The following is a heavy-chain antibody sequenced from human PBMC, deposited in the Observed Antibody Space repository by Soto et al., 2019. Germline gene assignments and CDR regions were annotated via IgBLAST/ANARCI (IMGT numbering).Heavy chain of an antibody. CDR1: GGTFSSYA. CDR3: ARDQVYYDSSGYAHFDY. J-gene: IGHJ4*02. Sequence: QVQLVQSGAEVKKPGSSVKVSCKASGGTFSSYAISWVRQAPGQGLEWMGGIIPIFGTANYAQKFQGRVTITADESTSTAYMELSSLRSEDTAVYYCARDQVYYDSSGYAHFDYWGQGTLVTVSS. CDR2: IIPIFGTA. V-gene: IGHV1-69*01. D-gene: IGHD3-22*01.